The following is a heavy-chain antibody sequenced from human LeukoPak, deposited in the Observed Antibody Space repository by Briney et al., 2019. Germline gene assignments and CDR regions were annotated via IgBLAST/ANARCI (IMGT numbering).Heavy chain of an antibody. CDR1: GGSISSSTFY. CDR3: ARGPYYASGTCYPYYYGMDV. V-gene: IGHV4-39*07. CDR2: IYSGGTT. Sequence: SETLSLTCTVSGGSISSSTFYWGWIRQPPGKGLEWIGSIYSGGTTYYNPSLKSRVTISIDTSKNQFSLELTSVSAADTAEYYCARGPYYASGTCYPYYYGMDVWGQGTTVTVSS. J-gene: IGHJ6*02. D-gene: IGHD3-10*01.